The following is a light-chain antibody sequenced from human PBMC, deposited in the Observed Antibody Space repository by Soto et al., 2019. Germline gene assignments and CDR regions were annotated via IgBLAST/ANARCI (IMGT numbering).Light chain of an antibody. CDR3: CSYAGSSTFPYV. CDR1: SSDVGSYNL. CDR2: EGS. Sequence: QSALTQPASVSGSPGQSITISCTGTSSDVGSYNLVSWYQQHPGKAPKLMIYEGSKRPSGVSNRFSGSKSGNTASLTISGLQAEDGADYYCCSYAGSSTFPYVFGTGTKVTVL. J-gene: IGLJ1*01. V-gene: IGLV2-23*03.